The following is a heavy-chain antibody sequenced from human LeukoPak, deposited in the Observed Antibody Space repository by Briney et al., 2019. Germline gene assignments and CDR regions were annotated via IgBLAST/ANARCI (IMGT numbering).Heavy chain of an antibody. CDR3: ARVPAGVIGMKDAFDI. CDR1: GFTFSSYA. CDR2: ISGSSSYI. V-gene: IGHV3-21*01. D-gene: IGHD3-16*02. J-gene: IGHJ3*02. Sequence: GGSLRLSCAASGFTFSSYAMSWVRQAPGKGLEWVSSISGSSSYIYYADSVKGRFTISRHNAKNSLYLQMNSLRAEDTAVYFCARVPAGVIGMKDAFDIWGQGTMVTVSS.